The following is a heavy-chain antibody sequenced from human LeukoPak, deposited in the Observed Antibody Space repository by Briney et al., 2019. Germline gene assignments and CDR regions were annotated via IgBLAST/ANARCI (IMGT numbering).Heavy chain of an antibody. V-gene: IGHV3-21*04. CDR1: GFTFSSYS. Sequence: GGSLRLSCAASGFTFSSYSMNWVRQAPGKGLEWVSSISSSSSYIYYADSVKGQFTISRDNSKNTLYLQMNSLRAEDTAVYYCAKLRADHDAFDIWGQGTMVTVSS. D-gene: IGHD4-23*01. CDR2: ISSSSSYI. J-gene: IGHJ3*02. CDR3: AKLRADHDAFDI.